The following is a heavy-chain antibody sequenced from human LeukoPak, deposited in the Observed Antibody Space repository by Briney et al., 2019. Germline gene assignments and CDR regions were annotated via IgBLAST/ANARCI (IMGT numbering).Heavy chain of an antibody. CDR3: ARALLRPWFDP. Sequence: SETLSLTCTVSSGSISNYYWSWIRQPPGKGLEWIGYISYSGSTNYNPSLKSRVTISVDTSKNQFSLKLRSVTTADTAVYYCARALLRPWFDPWGQGTLVTVSS. D-gene: IGHD3-16*01. CDR2: ISYSGST. J-gene: IGHJ5*02. V-gene: IGHV4-59*01. CDR1: SGSISNYY.